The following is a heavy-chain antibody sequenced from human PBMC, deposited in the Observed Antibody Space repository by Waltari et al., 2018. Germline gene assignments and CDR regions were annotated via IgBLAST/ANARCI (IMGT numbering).Heavy chain of an antibody. V-gene: IGHV3-9*03. J-gene: IGHJ2*01. D-gene: IGHD3-3*01. CDR1: GFTFADYA. Sequence: EVQLVESGGGLVQPGRYLRLSCAASGFTFADYAMHWVRQAPGKGREWVSGISWNSCSIGYADSVKGRFTISRDNAKNSLYLQMNSLRAEDMALYYCAKEGDLYYDFWSGYFDLWGRGTLVTVSS. CDR3: AKEGDLYYDFWSGYFDL. CDR2: ISWNSCSI.